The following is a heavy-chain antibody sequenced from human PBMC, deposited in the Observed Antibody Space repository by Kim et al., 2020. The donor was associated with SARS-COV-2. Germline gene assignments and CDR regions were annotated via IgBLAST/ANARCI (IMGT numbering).Heavy chain of an antibody. CDR1: GGSISSSSYY. CDR3: ARHSLVAGTGAEYFQH. Sequence: SETLSLTCTVSGGSISSSSYYWGWIRQPPGKGLEWIGSIYYSGSTYYNPSLKSRVTIPVDTSKNQFSLKLSSVTAADTAVYYCARHSLVAGTGAEYFQHWGQGTLVTVSS. D-gene: IGHD6-19*01. CDR2: IYYSGST. V-gene: IGHV4-39*01. J-gene: IGHJ1*01.